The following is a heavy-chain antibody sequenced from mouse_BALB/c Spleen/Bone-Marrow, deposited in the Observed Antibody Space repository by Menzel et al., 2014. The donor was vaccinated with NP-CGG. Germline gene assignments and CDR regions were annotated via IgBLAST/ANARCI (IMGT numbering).Heavy chain of an antibody. CDR1: GFSLSRYN. CDR2: IWGGGGT. J-gene: IGHJ4*01. CDR3: ARKDGGYYVMDY. D-gene: IGHD2-3*01. Sequence: VKLVESGPGLVAPSQNLSITCTVSGFSLSRYNIHWIRQPPGKGLEWLGMIWGGGGTDHNSALKSRLRISKDNSKSQIFLKINSLQIDDTAMYYCARKDGGYYVMDYWGQGTSVTVSS. V-gene: IGHV2-6-4*01.